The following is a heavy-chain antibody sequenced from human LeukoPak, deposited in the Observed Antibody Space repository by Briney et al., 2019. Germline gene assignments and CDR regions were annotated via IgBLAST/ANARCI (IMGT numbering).Heavy chain of an antibody. CDR3: ARDLVTVTKGFHI. D-gene: IGHD4-17*01. CDR2: ISYIVST. Sequence: SETLSLTWAVSDDSFSSHYWTWIRQPPGKGLEWIGYISYIVSTNYNPSLKSRVNISIDTFKNQFYPKLSSVTAADPAVYYCARDLVTVTKGFHIWGQGTMVSVSS. CDR1: DDSFSSHY. J-gene: IGHJ3*02. V-gene: IGHV4-59*11.